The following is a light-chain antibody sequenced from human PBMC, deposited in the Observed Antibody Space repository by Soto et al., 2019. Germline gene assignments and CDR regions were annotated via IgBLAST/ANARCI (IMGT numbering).Light chain of an antibody. CDR1: SGSIASNY. CDR3: QSYDSSTVV. J-gene: IGLJ2*01. Sequence: FMLTQPHSVSESPGKTVTISCTRSSGSIASNYVQWYQQRPGSAPTTVIYEDNQRPSGVPDRFSGSTDGSSNSASLTISGLQTEDEADYYCQSYDSSTVVFGGGTKLTVL. V-gene: IGLV6-57*04. CDR2: EDN.